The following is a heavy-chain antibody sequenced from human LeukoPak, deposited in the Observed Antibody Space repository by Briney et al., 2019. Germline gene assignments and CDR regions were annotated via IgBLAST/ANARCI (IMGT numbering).Heavy chain of an antibody. CDR1: GYTFTGYY. CDR3: ARDGRWHYDFWSQSYYYMDV. J-gene: IGHJ6*03. Sequence: ASVKVSCKASGYTFTGYYMHWVRQAPGQGLEWMGWINPNSGGTNYAQKFQGRVTMTRDTSISTAYMELSRLRSDDTAVYYCARDGRWHYDFWSQSYYYMDVWGKGTTVTASS. CDR2: INPNSGGT. D-gene: IGHD3-3*01. V-gene: IGHV1-2*02.